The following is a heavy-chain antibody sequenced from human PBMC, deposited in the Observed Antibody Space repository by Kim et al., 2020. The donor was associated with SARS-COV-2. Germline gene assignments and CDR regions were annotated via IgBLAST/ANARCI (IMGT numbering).Heavy chain of an antibody. CDR1: GFDFRRHW. J-gene: IGHJ6*03. V-gene: IGHV3-74*01. CDR3: ARGEAYDYWSGYWDI. D-gene: IGHD3-3*01. Sequence: GGSLRLSCAASGFDFRRHWMHWVRQRRGGQLEWLARIKGDGTAQRYAESLQNRFAMDRDNVRDTVSLRMGSLTVEDTGVYYCARGEAYDYWSGYWDIWGRGATVTV. CDR2: IKGDGTAQ.